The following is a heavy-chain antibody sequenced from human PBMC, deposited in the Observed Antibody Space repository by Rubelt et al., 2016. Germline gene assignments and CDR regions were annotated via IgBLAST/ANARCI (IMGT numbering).Heavy chain of an antibody. CDR2: ISGYLGNT. J-gene: IGHJ4*02. Sequence: ASVKVSCKASGYTFTSYGISWVRQAPGQGLEWMGWISGYLGNTNYAQMFQGRVTMTTDTFTGTAYMELGSLRSDDTAVYYCTRDLVTMVRGVIGPNYLDYWGQGTLVTVSS. V-gene: IGHV1-18*01. CDR1: GYTFTSYG. CDR3: TRDLVTMVRGVIGPNYLDY. D-gene: IGHD3-10*01.